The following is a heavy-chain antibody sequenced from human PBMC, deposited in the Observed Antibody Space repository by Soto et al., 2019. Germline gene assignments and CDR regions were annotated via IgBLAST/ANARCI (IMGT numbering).Heavy chain of an antibody. Sequence: GGSLRLSCTGSGFTFGDYAMSWFRQAPGKGLEWVGFIRSKTYGGTTEFAASVRGRFSISRDDSKSIAYLQMNSLTTEDTAMYYCSRRVYYYDSSGRLDPWGQGTLVTVSS. CDR2: IRSKTYGGTT. V-gene: IGHV3-49*03. CDR3: SRRVYYYDSSGRLDP. CDR1: GFTFGDYA. J-gene: IGHJ5*02. D-gene: IGHD3-22*01.